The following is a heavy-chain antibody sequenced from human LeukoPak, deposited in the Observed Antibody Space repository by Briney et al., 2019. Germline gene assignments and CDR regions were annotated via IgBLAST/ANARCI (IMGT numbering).Heavy chain of an antibody. CDR3: ARVKGHSRGSYSFDY. Sequence: PGGSLRLSCAGSGFTFSSYSMNWVRQAPGKGLEGVAYISSSSTSIYYADPVKGRFTISRDNAKNSLYLQMNSLRDEDTAVYYCARVKGHSRGSYSFDYWGQGTLVTVSS. J-gene: IGHJ4*02. D-gene: IGHD1-26*01. CDR1: GFTFSSYS. V-gene: IGHV3-48*02. CDR2: ISSSSTSI.